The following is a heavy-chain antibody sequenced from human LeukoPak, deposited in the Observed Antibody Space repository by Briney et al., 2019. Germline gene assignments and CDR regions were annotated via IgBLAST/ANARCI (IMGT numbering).Heavy chain of an antibody. V-gene: IGHV1-69*13. CDR3: ARGIVATRPYYYYGMDV. D-gene: IGHD1-26*01. Sequence: GASVKVSCKASGGTLISYAISWVRQAPGQGLEWMGGIIPIFGTANYAQKFQGRVTITADESTSTAYMELSSLRSEDTAVYYCARGIVATRPYYYYGMDVWGQGTTVTVSS. J-gene: IGHJ6*02. CDR1: GGTLISYA. CDR2: IIPIFGTA.